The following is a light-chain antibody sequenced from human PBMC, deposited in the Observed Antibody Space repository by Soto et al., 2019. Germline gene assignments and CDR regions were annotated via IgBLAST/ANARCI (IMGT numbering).Light chain of an antibody. V-gene: IGKV2-30*01. Sequence: DVVMTQSPLSLPVTLGQPASISCRSSDSLVYSDGKTYLNWFLQRPGQSPRRLIYEGSKRDSGVPDRFSGSGSGTDFTLKISRVEAEDVGVYYCMQGTHWPWTFGPGTKVDI. CDR3: MQGTHWPWT. CDR1: DSLVYSDGKTY. CDR2: EGS. J-gene: IGKJ1*01.